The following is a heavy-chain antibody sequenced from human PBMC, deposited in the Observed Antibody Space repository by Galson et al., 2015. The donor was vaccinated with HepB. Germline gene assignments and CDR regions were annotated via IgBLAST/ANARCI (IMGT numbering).Heavy chain of an antibody. D-gene: IGHD2/OR15-2a*01. Sequence: SLRLSCAASGFIFNRHGMHWVRQAPGKGLEWVAVIWYDGSNKYYRDSVKGRFTISRDNSKNTLYLQMNSLRAEDTAVYYCASGYQVLLIDHWGQGTLVTVSS. CDR2: IWYDGSNK. J-gene: IGHJ4*02. CDR3: ASGYQVLLIDH. V-gene: IGHV3-33*01. CDR1: GFIFNRHG.